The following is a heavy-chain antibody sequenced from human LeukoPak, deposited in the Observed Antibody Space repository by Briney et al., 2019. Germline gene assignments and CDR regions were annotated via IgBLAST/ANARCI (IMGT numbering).Heavy chain of an antibody. CDR2: ISRGSTYI. J-gene: IGHJ5*02. CDR1: GFTFSTYS. V-gene: IGHV3-21*01. Sequence: GSLRLSCAASGFTFSTYSMNWVRQAPGKGLEWVSSISRGSTYISYSDSVKGRFTISRDNAKNSLYLQMNSLRAEDTAVYYCAKDPGGKTMVTTGWFDPWGQGTLVTVSS. D-gene: IGHD4-17*01. CDR3: AKDPGGKTMVTTGWFDP.